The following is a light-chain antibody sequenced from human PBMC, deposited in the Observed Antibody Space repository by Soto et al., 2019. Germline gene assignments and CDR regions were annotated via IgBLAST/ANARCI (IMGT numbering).Light chain of an antibody. J-gene: IGLJ2*01. V-gene: IGLV2-14*01. CDR3: SSYTSSSTPVV. CDR1: SSDVGGYNY. Sequence: QSALTQPASVSGSPGQSITISCTGTSSDVGGYNYVSWYQQHPGKAPKLVIYEVTNRPSGVSNRFSGSKSANTASLTISGLQAEDEADYYRSSYTSSSTPVVFGGGTKLTVL. CDR2: EVT.